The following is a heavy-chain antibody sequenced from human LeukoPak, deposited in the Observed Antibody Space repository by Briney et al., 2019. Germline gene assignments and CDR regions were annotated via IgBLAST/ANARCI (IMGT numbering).Heavy chain of an antibody. CDR2: VFYSGTT. D-gene: IGHD3-22*01. CDR1: GGSIGSHY. CDR3: ARDYYDSRGEAFDI. Sequence: PSETLSLTCTVSGGSIGSHYWSWIRQPPGKGLEWIGYVFYSGTTNYNPSLKSRATISVDTSKNQFSLKLSSVTAADTAVYYCARDYYDSRGEAFDIWGLGTMVTVSS. V-gene: IGHV4-59*11. J-gene: IGHJ3*02.